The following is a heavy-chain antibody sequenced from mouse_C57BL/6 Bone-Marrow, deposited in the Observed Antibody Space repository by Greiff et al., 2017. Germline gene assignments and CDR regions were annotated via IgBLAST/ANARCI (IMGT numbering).Heavy chain of an antibody. CDR2: IDPEDGET. J-gene: IGHJ1*03. D-gene: IGHD1-1*01. V-gene: IGHV14-2*01. CDR3: ALIPFITTVVATWYFDV. CDR1: GFNIKDYY. Sequence: EVQLQQSGAELVKPGASVKLSCTASGFNIKDYYMHWVKQRTEQGLEWIGRIDPEDGETKYAPKFQGKATITADTSSDTAYLQLSSLTSEDTAFYYFALIPFITTVVATWYFDVWGTGTTVTVSS.